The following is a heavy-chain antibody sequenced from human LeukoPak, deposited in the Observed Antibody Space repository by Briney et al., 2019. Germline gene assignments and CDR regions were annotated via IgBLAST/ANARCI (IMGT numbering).Heavy chain of an antibody. CDR2: ISVSDSYK. D-gene: IGHD2-21*01. CDR1: GFTFSGHS. V-gene: IGHV3-21*01. J-gene: IGHJ3*02. CDR3: ARIYLDALDI. Sequence: PGGSLRLSCAASGFTFSGHSMSWVREAPGTGLGWVSSISVSDSYKYFADSVKGRFTISRDNAKSSLYLQMNSLTAEDTALYCCARIYLDALDIGGRGTMVTVSS.